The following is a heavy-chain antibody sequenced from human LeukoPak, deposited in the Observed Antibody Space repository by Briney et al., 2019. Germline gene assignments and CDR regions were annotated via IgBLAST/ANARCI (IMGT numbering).Heavy chain of an antibody. V-gene: IGHV1-69*04. J-gene: IGHJ4*02. CDR3: ARVGEHYYDSSGYMLT. Sequence: SVKVSCKASGCTFTSYGISWVRLAPGQGLEWMGRIIPILGIANYAQKFQGRVTITADKSTSTAYMELSSLRSEDTAVYYCARVGEHYYDSSGYMLTWGQGTLVTVSS. D-gene: IGHD3-22*01. CDR2: IIPILGIA. CDR1: GCTFTSYG.